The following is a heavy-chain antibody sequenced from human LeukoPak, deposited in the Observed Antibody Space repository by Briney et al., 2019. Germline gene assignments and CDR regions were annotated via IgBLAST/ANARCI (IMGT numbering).Heavy chain of an antibody. CDR2: MNPNSGNT. V-gene: IGHV1-8*01. CDR1: GYIFTSYD. Sequence: GASLQISCKGSGYIFTSYDIDWVRQATGQGLEWMGWMNPNSGNTGYAQKFQGRVTMTRNTSISTAYMELSSLRSEDTAVYYCAVVVVPAAERSYYYYGMDVWGQGTTVTVSS. CDR3: AVVVVPAAERSYYYYGMDV. J-gene: IGHJ6*02. D-gene: IGHD2-2*01.